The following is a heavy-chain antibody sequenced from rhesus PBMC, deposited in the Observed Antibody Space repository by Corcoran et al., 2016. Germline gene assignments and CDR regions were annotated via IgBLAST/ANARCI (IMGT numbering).Heavy chain of an antibody. J-gene: IGHJ4*01. CDR1: GGSVSDSYR. CDR2: SYEKRTST. D-gene: IGHD5-12*01. V-gene: IGHV4S10*01. Sequence: QVLLQASGPGVVQPSATLSLTCAGSGGSVSDSYRWSWLRRPPGKGLEWSVYSYEKRTSTKYDTRLNSRGTISKEAAKKPVSLKVSGVPAADTVGEYCAIESISYSDEWGQGVLVNVSS. CDR3: AIESISYSDE.